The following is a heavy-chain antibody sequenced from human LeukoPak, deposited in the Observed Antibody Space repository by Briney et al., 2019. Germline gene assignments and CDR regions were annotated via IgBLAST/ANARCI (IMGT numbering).Heavy chain of an antibody. V-gene: IGHV4-59*01. J-gene: IGHJ5*02. CDR2: IYYSGST. CDR3: ARGGYSYGYDWFDP. D-gene: IGHD5-18*01. CDR1: GGSISSYY. Sequence: SETLSLTCTVSGGSISSYYWSWIRQPPEKGLEWIGYIYYSGSTNYNPSLKSRVTISVDTSKNQFSLKLSSVTAADTAVYYCARGGYSYGYDWFDPWGQGTLVTVSS.